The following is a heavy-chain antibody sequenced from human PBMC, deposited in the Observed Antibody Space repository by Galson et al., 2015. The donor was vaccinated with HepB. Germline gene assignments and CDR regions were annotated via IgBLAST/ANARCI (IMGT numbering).Heavy chain of an antibody. J-gene: IGHJ4*02. V-gene: IGHV3-23*01. CDR2: ISGSGSRT. D-gene: IGHD5-18*01. CDR1: GFTFSNYA. CDR3: AKDGGKAMAKGFDY. Sequence: SLRLSCAASGFTFSNYAMSWVRQAPGQGLEWVSSISGSGSRTYYADAVKGRFTISRDNSKNTLYLQMNSLRAEDTAVYYCAKDGGKAMAKGFDYWGQGTLVTVSS.